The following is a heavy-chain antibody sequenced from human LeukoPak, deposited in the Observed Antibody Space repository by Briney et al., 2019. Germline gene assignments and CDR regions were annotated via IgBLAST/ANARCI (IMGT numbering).Heavy chain of an antibody. Sequence: GGSLRLSCAASGFTFSSYWMHWVRQAPGKGLVWVSHINSDGSSTSYADSVKGRFAISRDNAHNTLYLQMNSLRAEDTAVYYCARNKERANDYIVPDSNWFDPWGQGTLVTVSS. CDR1: GFTFSSYW. V-gene: IGHV3-74*01. D-gene: IGHD4-11*01. CDR3: ARNKERANDYIVPDSNWFDP. CDR2: INSDGSST. J-gene: IGHJ5*02.